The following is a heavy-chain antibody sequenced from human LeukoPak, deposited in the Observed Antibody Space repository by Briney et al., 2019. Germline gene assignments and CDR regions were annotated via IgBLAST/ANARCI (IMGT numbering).Heavy chain of an antibody. Sequence: SETLSLTCAVYGGSFSGYYWSWIRQPPGKGLEWIGEINHSGSTNYNPSLKSRVTISVDTSKNQFSLKLSSVTAADTAVYYCARLRIRRGQLWSLPYFDYWGQGVLVSVSS. D-gene: IGHD5-18*01. CDR1: GGSFSGYY. V-gene: IGHV4-34*01. J-gene: IGHJ4*02. CDR2: INHSGST. CDR3: ARLRIRRGQLWSLPYFDY.